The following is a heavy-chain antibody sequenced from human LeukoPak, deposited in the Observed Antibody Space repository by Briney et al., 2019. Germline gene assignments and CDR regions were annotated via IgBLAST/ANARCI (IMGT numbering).Heavy chain of an antibody. J-gene: IGHJ4*02. V-gene: IGHV4-61*02. CDR1: GGSISSGSYY. D-gene: IGHD3-22*01. CDR2: IYTSGST. CDR3: ARARDYYDSSGYPYYFDY. Sequence: SETLSLTCTVSGGSISSGSYYWSWIRQPAGKGLEWIGRIYTSGSTNYNPSLESRVTISVDTSKNQFSLKLSSVTAADTAVYYCARARDYYDSSGYPYYFDYWGQGTLVTVSS.